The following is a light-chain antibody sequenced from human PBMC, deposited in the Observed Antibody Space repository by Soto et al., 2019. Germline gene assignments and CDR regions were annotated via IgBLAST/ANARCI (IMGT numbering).Light chain of an antibody. CDR3: MQARSGWT. CDR2: LGS. J-gene: IGKJ1*01. CDR1: QSLLHSDGYNY. Sequence: IVMTQSPLSLPVTPGEPASISCRSSQSLLHSDGYNYLDWYLQKPGQSPQLLIYLGSNRASGVPDRFSGSGSGTDFTLKISRVGAEDVGIYYCMQARSGWTFGQGTKVEIK. V-gene: IGKV2-28*01.